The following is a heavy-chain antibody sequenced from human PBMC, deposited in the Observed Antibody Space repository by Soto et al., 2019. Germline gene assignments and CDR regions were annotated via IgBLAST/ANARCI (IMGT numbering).Heavy chain of an antibody. D-gene: IGHD3-3*01. CDR2: IRSGDNHT. V-gene: IGHV3-11*06. J-gene: IGHJ4*02. CDR1: GFTFSDYY. CDR3: ARELHYLGIFGLVTYFDY. Sequence: PGGSLRLSCAASGFTFSDYYMSWIRQAPGKGLEWVSNIRSGDNHTNYADSVKGRFTISRDNAKNSLYLHINSLRAEDTAVYYCARELHYLGIFGLVTYFDYWGQGTLVTVSS.